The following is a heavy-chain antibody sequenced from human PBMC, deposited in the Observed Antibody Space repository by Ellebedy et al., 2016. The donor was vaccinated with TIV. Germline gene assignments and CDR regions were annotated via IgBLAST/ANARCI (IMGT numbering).Heavy chain of an antibody. J-gene: IGHJ4*02. Sequence: PGGSLRLSCAASGFTFSSYWMHWVRQAPGKGLVWVSIIKSDGSITRYADSVKGRFTISRDNAKNTLYLQMNSLRAEDTAVYYCAKDFEGYWGQGTLVTVSS. CDR1: GFTFSSYW. CDR2: IKSDGSIT. V-gene: IGHV3-74*01. CDR3: AKDFEGY.